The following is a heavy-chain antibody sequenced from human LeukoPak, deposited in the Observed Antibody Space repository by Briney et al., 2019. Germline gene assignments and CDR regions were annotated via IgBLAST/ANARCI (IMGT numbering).Heavy chain of an antibody. CDR3: ARDSIGSKGYYFDY. V-gene: IGHV4-4*07. CDR2: IYTSGST. J-gene: IGHJ4*02. CDR1: GGSISSYY. Sequence: PSETLFLTCTVSGGSISSYYWSWIRQPAGKGLEWIGRIYTSGSTNYNPSLKSRVTMSVDTSRNQFSLKLSSVTAADTAVYYCARDSIGSKGYYFDYWGQGTLVTVSS. D-gene: IGHD6-13*01.